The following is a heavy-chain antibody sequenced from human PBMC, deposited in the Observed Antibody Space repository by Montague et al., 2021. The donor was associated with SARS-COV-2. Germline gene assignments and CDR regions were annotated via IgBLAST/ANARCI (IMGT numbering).Heavy chain of an antibody. V-gene: IGHV4-39*01. CDR2: IHYRGGT. D-gene: IGHD4-23*01. CDR1: DASVNNNTYF. J-gene: IGHJ6*02. CDR3: ARTTVVTPYYYYAMDV. Sequence: SETLSLTCTVSDASVNNNTYFWDWNRQPPGKGLEWIGSIHYRGGTHYNPSRKTRLTISVDTSRNQFSLKLSSVTAAATAVYFCARTTVVTPYYYYAMDVWGQGTTVTVSS.